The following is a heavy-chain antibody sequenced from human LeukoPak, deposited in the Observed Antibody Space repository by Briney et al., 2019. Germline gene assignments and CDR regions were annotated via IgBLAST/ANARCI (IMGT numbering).Heavy chain of an antibody. J-gene: IGHJ4*02. Sequence: GGSLRLSCAASGFTFSSYSMNWVRQAPGKGLEWISYISSSGNTRHYADSVQGRFTSSRDNAKKSLFLQMNSLRAEDTAVYYCARYSGYSYGLYWGQGILVTVSS. V-gene: IGHV3-48*04. CDR1: GFTFSSYS. CDR3: ARYSGYSYGLY. CDR2: ISSSGNTR. D-gene: IGHD5-18*01.